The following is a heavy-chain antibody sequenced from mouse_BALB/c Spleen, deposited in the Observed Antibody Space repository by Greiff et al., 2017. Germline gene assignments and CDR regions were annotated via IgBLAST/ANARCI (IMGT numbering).Heavy chain of an antibody. D-gene: IGHD2-4*01. V-gene: IGHV5-9-4*01. J-gene: IGHJ4*01. CDR1: GFTFSSYA. Sequence: EVMLVESGGGLVKPGGSLKLSCAASGFTFSSYAMSWVRQSPEKRLEWVAEISSGGSYTYYPDTVTGRFTISRDNAKNTLYLEMSSLRSEDTAMYYCARNYDYDAGYAMDYWGQGTSVTVSS. CDR3: ARNYDYDAGYAMDY. CDR2: ISSGGSYT.